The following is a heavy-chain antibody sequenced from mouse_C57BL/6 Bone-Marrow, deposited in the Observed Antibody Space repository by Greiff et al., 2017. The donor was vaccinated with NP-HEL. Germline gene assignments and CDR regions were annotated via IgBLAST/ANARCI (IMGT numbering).Heavy chain of an antibody. CDR2: INPNNGGT. J-gene: IGHJ4*01. D-gene: IGHD1-1*01. V-gene: IGHV1-26*01. CDR3: ANYYGSSYVIAMDY. Sequence: VQLQQSGPELVKPGASVKISCKASGYTFTDYYMNWVKQSHGKSLEWIGDINPNNGGTSYNQKFKGKATLTVDKSSSTAYMELRSLTSEDSAVYYCANYYGSSYVIAMDYWGQGTSVTVSS. CDR1: GYTFTDYY.